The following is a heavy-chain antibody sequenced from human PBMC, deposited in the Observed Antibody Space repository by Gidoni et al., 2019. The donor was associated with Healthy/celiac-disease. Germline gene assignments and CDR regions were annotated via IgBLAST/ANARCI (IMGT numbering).Heavy chain of an antibody. CDR2: ISSSSSTI. V-gene: IGHV3-48*01. J-gene: IGHJ4*02. Sequence: EVQLVESGGGLVQPGGSLRLSCAASGFTFSSYSMNWVRQAPGKGLEWVSYISSSSSTIYYADSVKGRFTISRDNAKNSLYLQMNSLRAEDTAVYYCARDLDIPFGVVTRGYWGQGTLVTVSS. CDR1: GFTFSSYS. CDR3: ARDLDIPFGVVTRGY. D-gene: IGHD3-3*01.